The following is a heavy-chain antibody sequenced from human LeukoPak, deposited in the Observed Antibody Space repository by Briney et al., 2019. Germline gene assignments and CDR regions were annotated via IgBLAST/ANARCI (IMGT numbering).Heavy chain of an antibody. V-gene: IGHV1-69*13. Sequence: SVKVSCKASGYTFTSYYMHWVRQAPGQGLEWMVGISPIFGTANYAQKFQGRVTITADESTSTAYMALTSLRYEDRPVYLCAREYYGSGSYRYWGQGTLVTVSS. D-gene: IGHD3-10*01. CDR1: GYTFTSYY. CDR2: ISPIFGTA. J-gene: IGHJ4*02. CDR3: AREYYGSGSYRY.